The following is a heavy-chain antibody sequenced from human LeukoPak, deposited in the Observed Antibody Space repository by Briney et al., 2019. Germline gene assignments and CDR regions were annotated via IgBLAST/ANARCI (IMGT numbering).Heavy chain of an antibody. D-gene: IGHD3-10*01. J-gene: IGHJ6*02. CDR1: GFTFSNYG. CDR3: ARYYGSGRGYYGLDV. V-gene: IGHV3-30*03. CDR2: ISYDGNNK. Sequence: GRSLRLSCAASGFTFSNYGMHWVRQAPGKGLEWVAVISYDGNNKYYADSVKGRFTISRDNSKNTLYLQMNSLRAEDTAVYYCARYYGSGRGYYGLDVWGQGTTVTVFS.